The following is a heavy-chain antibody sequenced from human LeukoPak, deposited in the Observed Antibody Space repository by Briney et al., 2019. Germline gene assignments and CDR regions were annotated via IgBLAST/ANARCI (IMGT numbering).Heavy chain of an antibody. CDR1: GGSISSYY. V-gene: IGHV4-59*01. Sequence: SETLSLTCTVSGGSISSYYWSWIRQPPGKGLEWIGYIYYSGSTNYNPSLKSRVTISVDTSKNQFSLKLSSVTAADTAVYYCAVVTGYYYGMDVWGQGTTVTVSS. CDR2: IYYSGST. J-gene: IGHJ6*02. D-gene: IGHD2-21*02. CDR3: AVVTGYYYGMDV.